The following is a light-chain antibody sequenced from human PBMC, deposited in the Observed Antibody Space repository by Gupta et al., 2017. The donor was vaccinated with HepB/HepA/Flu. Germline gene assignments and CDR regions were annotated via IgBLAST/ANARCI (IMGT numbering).Light chain of an antibody. CDR3: QQDATSPFA. CDR2: GAS. V-gene: IGKV3-20*01. CDR1: QSLSNSY. Sequence: EIVLTQSPGTLSLSPGERATLSCRASQSLSNSYLAWYQQKPGQAPRLLIYGASSRVTGIPDRFSGSGSGTDFTLTISRLEAEDFAVYYCQQDATSPFAFGQGTKLEIK. J-gene: IGKJ2*01.